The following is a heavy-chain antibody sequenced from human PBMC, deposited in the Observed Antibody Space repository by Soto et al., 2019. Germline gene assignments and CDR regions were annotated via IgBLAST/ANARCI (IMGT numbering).Heavy chain of an antibody. Sequence: QVQLVESGGGLVKPGGSLRLSCAASGFTFSDYYMNWIRRAPGKGLEWVSYISNSGSIVNYADSVKGRFTISRDNGKNSLYLQMNSLRAEDTAVYYCAREYYDVLTAYYRYYYMGVWGKGTTVTVSS. CDR3: AREYYDVLTAYYRYYYMGV. CDR2: ISNSGSIV. J-gene: IGHJ6*03. D-gene: IGHD3-9*01. CDR1: GFTFSDYY. V-gene: IGHV3-11*01.